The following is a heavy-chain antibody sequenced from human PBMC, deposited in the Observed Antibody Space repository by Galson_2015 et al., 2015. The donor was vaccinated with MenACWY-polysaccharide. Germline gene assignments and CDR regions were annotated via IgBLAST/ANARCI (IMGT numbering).Heavy chain of an antibody. J-gene: IGHJ4*02. CDR2: IHSSGTT. D-gene: IGHD6-19*01. CDR3: AATRQWLAWDY. Sequence: SETLSLTCTVSGGSVTSSSYYWSWIRQSPGKGLEWIGSIHSSGTTFYNPSLKSRVTVSVDTSENQFSLRLSSVTAADTAVYYCAATRQWLAWDYWGQGVLVTVAS. V-gene: IGHV4-39*07. CDR1: GGSVTSSSYY.